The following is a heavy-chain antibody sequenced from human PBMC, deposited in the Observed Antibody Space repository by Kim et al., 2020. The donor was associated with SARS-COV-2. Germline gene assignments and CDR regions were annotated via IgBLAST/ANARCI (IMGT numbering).Heavy chain of an antibody. D-gene: IGHD4-17*01. J-gene: IGHJ3*02. CDR3: ARLLSPRGHHSAYGDYPDAFDI. CDR1: GYSFTSYW. V-gene: IGHV5-51*01. CDR2: IYPGDSDT. Sequence: GESPKISCKGSGYSFTSYWIGWVRQMPGKGLEWMGIIYPGDSDTRYSPSFQGQVTISADKSISTAYLQWSSLKASDTAMYYCARLLSPRGHHSAYGDYPDAFDIWGKGTMVTVSS.